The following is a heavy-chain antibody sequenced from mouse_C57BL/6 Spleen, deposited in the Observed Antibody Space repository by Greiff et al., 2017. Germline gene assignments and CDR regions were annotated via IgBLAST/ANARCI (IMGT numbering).Heavy chain of an antibody. V-gene: IGHV1-55*01. CDR3: ARLWPIVTTRYFDV. J-gene: IGHJ1*03. CDR1: GYTFTSYW. D-gene: IGHD2-5*01. CDR2: IYPGSGST. Sequence: VQLQQPGAELVKPGASVKMSCKASGYTFTSYWITWVKQRPGQGLEWIGDIYPGSGSTNSNEKFKSKATLTVDTSSSTAYMQLSSLTSEDSAVYYCARLWPIVTTRYFDVWGTGTTVTVSS.